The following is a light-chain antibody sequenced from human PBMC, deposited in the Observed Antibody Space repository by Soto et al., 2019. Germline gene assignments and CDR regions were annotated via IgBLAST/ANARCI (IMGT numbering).Light chain of an antibody. CDR1: QSISSVY. CDR2: GTS. J-gene: IGKJ4*01. Sequence: IMLTQSPGTLSLSPGESATLSCRASQSISSVYLAWYQQKPGQAPRFLIFGTSNRTTGIPDRFSGSGSGTDFTLTITRLEPEDFAVYYCQQYGSSPLTFGGGTKVDIK. CDR3: QQYGSSPLT. V-gene: IGKV3-20*01.